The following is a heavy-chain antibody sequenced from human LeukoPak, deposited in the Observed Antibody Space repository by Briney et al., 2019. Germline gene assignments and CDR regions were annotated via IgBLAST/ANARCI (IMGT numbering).Heavy chain of an antibody. J-gene: IGHJ6*03. CDR2: IYTSGST. Sequence: PSETLSLTCTVSGGSISSYYWSWIRQPAGKGLEWIGRIYTSGSTNYNPSLKSRVTMSVDTSKKQFSLKLSSVTAADTAVYYCARTPTDIVVVPAAPYYYYYMDVWGKGTTVTVSS. D-gene: IGHD2-2*01. V-gene: IGHV4-4*07. CDR3: ARTPTDIVVVPAAPYYYYYMDV. CDR1: GGSISSYY.